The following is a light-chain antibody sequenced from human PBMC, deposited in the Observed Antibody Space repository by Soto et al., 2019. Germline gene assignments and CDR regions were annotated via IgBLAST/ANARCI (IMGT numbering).Light chain of an antibody. CDR1: SSNI. CDR3: GTWDTRLSVVV. CDR2: DNN. Sequence: QSALTQPPSVSAAPGQKVTISCSGSSSNIVSWYQQLPGTAPKLLIYDNNKRPSGIPDRFSGSKSGTSATLGITGLQTGDEADYYCGTWDTRLSVVVFGGGTQLIVL. V-gene: IGLV1-51*01. J-gene: IGLJ2*01.